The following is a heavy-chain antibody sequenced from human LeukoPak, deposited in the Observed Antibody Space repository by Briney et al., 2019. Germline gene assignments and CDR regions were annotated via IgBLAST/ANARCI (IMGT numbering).Heavy chain of an antibody. J-gene: IGHJ6*03. CDR2: INPNSGGT. V-gene: IGHV1-2*02. D-gene: IGHD3-9*01. Sequence: GASVKVSCKASGYTFTGYYMHWVRQAPGQGLEWMGWINPNSGGTNYAQKFQGRVTMTRDTSISTAYMELSRLRSDDTAVYYCARRFGDILTGYSVWSYYYMDVWGKGTTVTISS. CDR3: ARRFGDILTGYSVWSYYYMDV. CDR1: GYTFTGYY.